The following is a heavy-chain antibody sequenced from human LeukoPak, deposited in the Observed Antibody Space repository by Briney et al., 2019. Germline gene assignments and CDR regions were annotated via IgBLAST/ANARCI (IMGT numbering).Heavy chain of an antibody. CDR2: INPAFGSA. V-gene: IGHV1-69*05. J-gene: IGHJ4*02. CDR1: GGTFSNYA. CDR3: ARSKDIIIVAAANFDY. Sequence: ASVKVSCKASGGTFSNYAISWVRQAPGQGLDWMGGINPAFGSATYAQKFQGRVTITTDESTTTAYVELSSLRSDDTAVYYCARSKDIIIVAAANFDYWGQGTLVTVSS. D-gene: IGHD2-2*01.